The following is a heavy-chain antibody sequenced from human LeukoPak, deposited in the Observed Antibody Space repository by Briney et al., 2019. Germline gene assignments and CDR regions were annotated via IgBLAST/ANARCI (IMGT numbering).Heavy chain of an antibody. CDR3: ARLSYDFWSGYYLGLAGFDP. Sequence: PSETLSLTCTVSGGSISSYYWSWVRQPPAKGLEWSGRIYYSGSTYYNPSLKSRVTISVDTFKNQFSLKLSSVTAADTAVYYCARLSYDFWSGYYLGLAGFDPWGQGTLVTVSS. V-gene: IGHV4-59*05. CDR1: GGSISSYY. CDR2: IYYSGST. J-gene: IGHJ5*02. D-gene: IGHD3-3*01.